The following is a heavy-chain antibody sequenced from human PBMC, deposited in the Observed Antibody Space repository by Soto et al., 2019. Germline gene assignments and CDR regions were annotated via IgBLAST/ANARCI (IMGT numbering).Heavy chain of an antibody. CDR2: MNPNSGNT. V-gene: IGHV1-8*01. D-gene: IGHD3-10*01. CDR3: ARDATMVRYYYYYMDV. J-gene: IGHJ6*03. Sequence: QVQLVQSGAEVKKPGASVKVSCKASGYTFTSYDINWVRQATGQGLEWMGWMNPNSGNTGYAQKFQGRVTMTRNTSISIAYMELSSLRSEDTAVYYCARDATMVRYYYYYMDVWGKGTTVTVSS. CDR1: GYTFTSYD.